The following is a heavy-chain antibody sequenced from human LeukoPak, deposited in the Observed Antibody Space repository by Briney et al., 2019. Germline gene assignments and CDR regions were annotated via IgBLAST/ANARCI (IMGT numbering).Heavy chain of an antibody. CDR2: IKQDGSEK. CDR1: GFTFSSYW. J-gene: IGHJ4*02. CDR3: ARALDSSSSRYQAFEE. V-gene: IGHV3-7*01. Sequence: GGSLRLSCAASGFTFSSYWMSWVRQAPGKGLEWVANIKQDGSEKYYVDFVKGRFTISRDNAKSSLYLQMNSLRAEDTAVYYCARALDSSSSRYQAFEEWGQGTLVTVSS. D-gene: IGHD2-2*01.